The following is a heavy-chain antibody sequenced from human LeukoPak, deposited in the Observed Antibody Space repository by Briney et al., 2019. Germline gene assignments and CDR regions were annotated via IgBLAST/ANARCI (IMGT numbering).Heavy chain of an antibody. Sequence: SETLSLTCTVSGGSISSYYWSWIRQPPGKGLEWIGYIYYSGSTNYNPSLKSRVTISLDTSKNQFSLKLSSVTAADTAVYYCARGAYYYGYYYYYMDVWGKGTTVTVSS. D-gene: IGHD3-10*01. J-gene: IGHJ6*03. CDR3: ARGAYYYGYYYYYMDV. CDR1: GGSISSYY. V-gene: IGHV4-59*12. CDR2: IYYSGST.